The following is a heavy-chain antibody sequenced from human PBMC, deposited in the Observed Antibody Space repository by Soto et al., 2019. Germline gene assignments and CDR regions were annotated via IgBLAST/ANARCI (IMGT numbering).Heavy chain of an antibody. CDR3: ARGSKYGDYSRWFDP. CDR1: GYTFTSYD. J-gene: IGHJ5*02. D-gene: IGHD4-17*01. Sequence: QVQLVQSGAEVKKPGASVKVSCKASGYTFTSYDINWVRQATGQGFEYLGWMNPNSGNTGYVKKFQSRVTXPXXXSXGTAYMELSSLRSADTAVYYCARGSKYGDYSRWFDPWGPGTLVTVSS. CDR2: MNPNSGNT. V-gene: IGHV1-8*01.